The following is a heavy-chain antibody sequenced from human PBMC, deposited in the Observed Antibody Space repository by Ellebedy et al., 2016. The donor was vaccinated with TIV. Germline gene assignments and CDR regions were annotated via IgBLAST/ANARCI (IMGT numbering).Heavy chain of an antibody. Sequence: GGSLRLXXTASGFTFGDYAMSWFRQAPGKGLEWVGFIRSKAYGGTTEYAASVKGRFTISRDDSKSIAYLQMNSLKTEDTAVYYCTRGVVVVPAAIYYFDYWGQGTLVTVSS. D-gene: IGHD2-2*02. V-gene: IGHV3-49*03. CDR3: TRGVVVVPAAIYYFDY. CDR1: GFTFGDYA. J-gene: IGHJ4*02. CDR2: IRSKAYGGTT.